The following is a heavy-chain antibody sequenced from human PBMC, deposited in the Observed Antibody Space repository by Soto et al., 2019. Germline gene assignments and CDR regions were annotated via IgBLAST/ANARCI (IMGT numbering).Heavy chain of an antibody. J-gene: IGHJ4*02. V-gene: IGHV2-5*01. CDR2: IYLNEDK. CDR3: VHTVMVNILTGRPSMDS. Sequence: QITLEESCPTLVKPTQTLTLTCTFSAFSLSTNGVGLCWLHQPPANTLEWLAVIYLNEDKRYSRSLKSRRSINDDTSKNLVVLTITTMDLVDTATYYLVHTVMVNILTGRPSMDSWGTGIVVTVSS. D-gene: IGHD2-8*01. CDR1: AFSLSTNGVG.